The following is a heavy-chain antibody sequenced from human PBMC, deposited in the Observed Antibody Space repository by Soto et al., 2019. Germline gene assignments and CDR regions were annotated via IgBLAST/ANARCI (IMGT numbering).Heavy chain of an antibody. J-gene: IGHJ4*02. CDR3: ARGLPRYSSSWYDY. CDR1: GYTFPGYY. Sequence: ASVKVSCKASGYTFPGYYMHWVRQAPGQGLEWMGWINPNSGGTNYAQKFQGRVTMTRDTSISTAYMELSRLRSDDTAVYYCARGLPRYSSSWYDYWGQGTLVTVSS. V-gene: IGHV1-2*02. D-gene: IGHD6-13*01. CDR2: INPNSGGT.